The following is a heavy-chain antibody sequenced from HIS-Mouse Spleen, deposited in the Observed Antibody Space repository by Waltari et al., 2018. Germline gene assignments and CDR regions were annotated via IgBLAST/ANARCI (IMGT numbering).Heavy chain of an antibody. J-gene: IGHJ3*02. CDR1: GFTFSSDR. D-gene: IGHD6-19*01. CDR3: ARDRGQWLANDAFDI. Sequence: EVQLVESGGGLVKPGGSLRLSCAASGFTFSSDRMTWVRQAPGKGLEWVSSISSSSSYIYYADSVKGRFTISRDNAKNSLYLQMNSLRAEDTAVYYCARDRGQWLANDAFDIWGQGTMVTVSS. CDR2: ISSSSSYI. V-gene: IGHV3-21*01.